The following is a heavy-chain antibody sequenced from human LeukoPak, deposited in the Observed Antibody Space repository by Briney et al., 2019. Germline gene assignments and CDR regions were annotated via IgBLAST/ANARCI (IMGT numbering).Heavy chain of an antibody. Sequence: GASVKVSCKASGGTFSSYAISWVRQAPGQGLEWMGRIIPILGIANYAQKFQGRVTITADKSTSTACMELSSLRSEDTAVYYCARDVDTAMAFDYWGQGTVVTVSS. CDR2: IIPILGIA. CDR1: GGTFSSYA. CDR3: ARDVDTAMAFDY. D-gene: IGHD5-18*01. J-gene: IGHJ4*02. V-gene: IGHV1-69*04.